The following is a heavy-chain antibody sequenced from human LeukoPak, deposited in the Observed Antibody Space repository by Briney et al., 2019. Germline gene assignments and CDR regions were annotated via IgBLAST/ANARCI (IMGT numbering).Heavy chain of an antibody. V-gene: IGHV1-69*13. CDR3: ARDRAEEINIVVVPANWFDP. Sequence: SVKVSCKASGGTFINNGISWVRQAPGQGLEWMGGIIPIFGTANYAQKFQGRVTITADESTSTAYMELSSPRSEDTAVYYCARDRAEEINIVVVPANWFDPWGQGTLVTVSS. J-gene: IGHJ5*02. CDR1: GGTFINNG. D-gene: IGHD2-2*01. CDR2: IIPIFGTA.